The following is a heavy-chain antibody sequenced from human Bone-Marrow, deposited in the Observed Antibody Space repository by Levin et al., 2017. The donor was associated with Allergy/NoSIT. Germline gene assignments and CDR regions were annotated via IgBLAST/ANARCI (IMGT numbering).Heavy chain of an antibody. CDR1: GFTFSTYG. V-gene: IGHV3-30*18. J-gene: IGHJ4*02. Sequence: PGGSLRLSCAASGFTFSTYGMHWVRQAPGKGLDWVAVLSYDGSNEYYADSVKGRFTISRDNSKNTLYLQMNSLRAEDTAVYYCAKKFPGDTVMAPDYWGQGTLVTVSS. CDR2: LSYDGSNE. CDR3: AKKFPGDTVMAPDY. D-gene: IGHD5-18*01.